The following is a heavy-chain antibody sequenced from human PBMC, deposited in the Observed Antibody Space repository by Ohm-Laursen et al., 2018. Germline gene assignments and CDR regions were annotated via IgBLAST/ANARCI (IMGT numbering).Heavy chain of an antibody. J-gene: IGHJ4*02. Sequence: SLRLFCSASGFTFSSYWMSWVRQAPGKGLEWVANIKQDGGQQYYVDSVKGRFTISRDNAKNSLYLQMNSLRAEDTAVYYCASAYSYSTPHYLDYWGQGTLVTVSS. CDR2: IKQDGGQQ. D-gene: IGHD5-18*01. V-gene: IGHV3-7*01. CDR3: ASAYSYSTPHYLDY. CDR1: GFTFSSYW.